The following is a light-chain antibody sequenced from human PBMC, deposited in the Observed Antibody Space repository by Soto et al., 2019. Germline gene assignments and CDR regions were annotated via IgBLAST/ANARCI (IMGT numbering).Light chain of an antibody. Sequence: QSVLTQPPSVSGAPGQRVTISCTGSSSNIGAGYDVHWYQQLPGTAPKLLIHGNSIRPSGVPDRFSGSNSATSASLAITGLQCEEEAEDYGQSSDVILRRAVVFGGGTKLTVL. CDR3: QSSDVILRRAVV. CDR2: GNS. J-gene: IGLJ2*01. V-gene: IGLV1-40*01. CDR1: SSNIGAGYD.